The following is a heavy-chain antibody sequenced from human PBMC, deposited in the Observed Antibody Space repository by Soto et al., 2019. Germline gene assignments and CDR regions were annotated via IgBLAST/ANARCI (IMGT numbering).Heavy chain of an antibody. Sequence: SETLSLTCAVSGGSISSSNWWSWVRQPPGKGLEWIGEIYHSGSTNYNPSLKSRVTISVDKSKNQFSLKLSSVTAADTAVYYCARVGGGPYYDFWSGYPARLDPWGQGTLVTVSS. D-gene: IGHD3-3*01. CDR3: ARVGGGPYYDFWSGYPARLDP. CDR1: GGSISSSNW. V-gene: IGHV4-4*02. CDR2: IYHSGST. J-gene: IGHJ5*02.